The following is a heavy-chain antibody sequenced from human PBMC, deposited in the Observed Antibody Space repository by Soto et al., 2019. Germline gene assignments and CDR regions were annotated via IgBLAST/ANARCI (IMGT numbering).Heavy chain of an antibody. D-gene: IGHD5-12*01. CDR1: GFTFSSDS. CDR3: VRDWWLQKDFDY. Sequence: GGSLRLSCAASGFTFSSDSMNWVRQAPGKGLEWVSSISSSSSYIYHADSVKGRFTISRDNAKKSLYLQMNSLRAEDTAVYYCVRDWWLQKDFDYWGQGTLVTVSS. CDR2: ISSSSSYI. V-gene: IGHV3-21*01. J-gene: IGHJ4*02.